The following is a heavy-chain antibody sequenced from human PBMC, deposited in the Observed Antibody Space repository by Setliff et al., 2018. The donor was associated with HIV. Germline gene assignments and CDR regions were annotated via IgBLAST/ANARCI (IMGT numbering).Heavy chain of an antibody. CDR3: ARGADYRDV. CDR2: IYPGDSQT. V-gene: IGHV5-51*01. J-gene: IGHJ4*02. Sequence: VESLKISCVASGYSFTNKWIGWVRQTPGKGLEWMGIIYPGDSQTKYNPSFQGQVTISVDKSLRTAYLQWSSLKTSDTAFYFCARGADYRDVWGQGTLVTVSS. D-gene: IGHD4-17*01. CDR1: GYSFTNKW.